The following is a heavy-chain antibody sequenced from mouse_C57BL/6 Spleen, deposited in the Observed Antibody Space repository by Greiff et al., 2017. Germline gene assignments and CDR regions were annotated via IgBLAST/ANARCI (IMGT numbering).Heavy chain of an antibody. V-gene: IGHV1-64*01. CDR1: GYTFTSYW. J-gene: IGHJ2*01. CDR3: ARVYYYGSDFIDY. Sequence: QVQLKQPGAELVKPGASVKLSCKASGYTFTSYWMHWVKPRPGQGLEWIGIIHPNSGSTNYNENFKSKATLTVDNSSSTAYMQLSSLTSEDSAVYYCARVYYYGSDFIDYWGQGTTLTVAS. CDR2: IHPNSGST. D-gene: IGHD1-1*01.